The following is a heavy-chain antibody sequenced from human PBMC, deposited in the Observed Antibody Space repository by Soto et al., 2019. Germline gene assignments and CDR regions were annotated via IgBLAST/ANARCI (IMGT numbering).Heavy chain of an antibody. Sequence: QVQLVESGGGVVQPGRSLRLACAASGFTLSSYGMHWVRQAPGKGLEWVAVISYDGSNKYYADSVKGRFTISRDNSKNTLYLQMNSLRAEDTAVYYCAKDSPRYCSGGSCYYFDYWGQGTLVTVSS. D-gene: IGHD2-15*01. J-gene: IGHJ4*02. CDR1: GFTLSSYG. V-gene: IGHV3-30*18. CDR2: ISYDGSNK. CDR3: AKDSPRYCSGGSCYYFDY.